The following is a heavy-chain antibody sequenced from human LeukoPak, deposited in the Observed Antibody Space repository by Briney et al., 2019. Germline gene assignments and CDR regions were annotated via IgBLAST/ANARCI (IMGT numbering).Heavy chain of an antibody. CDR2: IKQDGSEK. CDR1: GFTFSSYW. D-gene: IGHD2-2*01. J-gene: IGHJ5*02. V-gene: IGHV3-7*01. CDR3: ARDDCSSISCYHNWFDP. Sequence: PGGSLRLSCAASGFTFSSYWMSWVRQAPGKGLEWVANIKQDGSEKYYVDSVKARFTISRDNAKTSLYLQMNSLRAEDTAVYYCARDDCSSISCYHNWFDPWGQGTLVTVSS.